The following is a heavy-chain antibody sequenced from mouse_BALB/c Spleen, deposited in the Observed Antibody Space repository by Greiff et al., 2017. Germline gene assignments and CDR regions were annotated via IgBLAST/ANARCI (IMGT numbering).Heavy chain of an antibody. J-gene: IGHJ3*01. CDR3: ARGNGNYHFDY. Sequence: EVKVVESGGGLVKPGGSLKLSCAASGFTFSSYAMSWVRQTPEKRLEWVASISSGGSTYYPDSVKGRFTISRDNARNILYLQMSSLRSEDTAMYYCARGNGNYHFDYWGQGTLVTVSA. CDR1: GFTFSSYA. V-gene: IGHV5-6-5*01. CDR2: ISSGGST. D-gene: IGHD2-1*01.